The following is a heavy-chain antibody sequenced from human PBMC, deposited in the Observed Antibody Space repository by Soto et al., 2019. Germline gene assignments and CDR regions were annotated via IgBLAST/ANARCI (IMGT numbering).Heavy chain of an antibody. Sequence: QVQLVQSGAEVKKPGASVKVSCKASGYTFINYGINWVRQAPGQGLEWMGWISVYNGNTHYGQKFQGRVTVTTDTATSTASMELRGLRSDATAVYYCARDLEDYGGNEWYFDLWGRGTLVTVSS. V-gene: IGHV1-18*01. CDR1: GYTFINYG. CDR2: ISVYNGNT. D-gene: IGHD4-17*01. J-gene: IGHJ2*01. CDR3: ARDLEDYGGNEWYFDL.